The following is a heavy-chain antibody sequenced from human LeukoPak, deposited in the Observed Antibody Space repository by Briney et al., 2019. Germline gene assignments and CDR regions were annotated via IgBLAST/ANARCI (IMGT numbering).Heavy chain of an antibody. CDR2: IRNAGGGT. Sequence: GGSLRLSCAASGFTFNNYAMSWVRQTPGKGLEWVSTIRNAGGGTYYADSVKGRFTISRDNAKNSLYLQMNSLRAEDTAVYYCARALRFGELLDSSHYWGQGTLVTVSS. J-gene: IGHJ4*02. V-gene: IGHV3-23*01. CDR3: ARALRFGELLDSSHY. CDR1: GFTFNNYA. D-gene: IGHD3-10*01.